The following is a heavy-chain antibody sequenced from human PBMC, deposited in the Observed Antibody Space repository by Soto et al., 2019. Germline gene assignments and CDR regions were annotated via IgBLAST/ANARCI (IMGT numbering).Heavy chain of an antibody. CDR1: GDSITTHLYY. CDR3: ARSQSTSGLLIGY. V-gene: IGHV4-39*01. D-gene: IGHD6-13*01. CDR2: VYWHGST. J-gene: IGHJ4*02. Sequence: PSETRSLTCSVSGDSITTHLYYWGWIQHPPGKGLQWIGNVYWHGSTFSHPSLTSRVFISVDTSKNEFSLRLTSVTAADTAVYYCARSQSTSGLLIGYWGQGTRVTYPQ.